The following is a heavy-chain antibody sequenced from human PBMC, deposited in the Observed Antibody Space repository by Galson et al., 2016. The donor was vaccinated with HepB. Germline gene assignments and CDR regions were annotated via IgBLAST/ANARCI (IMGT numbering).Heavy chain of an antibody. CDR3: ARDGCITGTHTCYFDS. V-gene: IGHV3-33*01. J-gene: IGHJ4*02. CDR1: GFTFSSYG. Sequence: SLRLSCAASGFTFSSYGMHWVRQAPGKGLEWVAVIWYDGTNKYYADSVKGRFTISRDDSKNTLSLQMNSLRAEDTAVYYCARDGCITGTHTCYFDSWGQGTLVTVSS. CDR2: IWYDGTNK. D-gene: IGHD1/OR15-1a*01.